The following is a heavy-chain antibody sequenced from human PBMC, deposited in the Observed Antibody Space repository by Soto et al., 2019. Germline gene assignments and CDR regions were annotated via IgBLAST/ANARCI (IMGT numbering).Heavy chain of an antibody. CDR1: GYTFTSYD. D-gene: IGHD5-18*01. V-gene: IGHV1-8*01. J-gene: IGHJ4*02. Sequence: QVQLVQSGAEVKKPGASVKVSCKASGYTFTSYDINWVRQATGQGLEWMGWMNPNSGNTGYAQKFQGRVTMTRNTSISTAYMELSSLRSEDTAVYYCARVMRSYGYWRVSLSYWGQGTLVTVSS. CDR2: MNPNSGNT. CDR3: ARVMRSYGYWRVSLSY.